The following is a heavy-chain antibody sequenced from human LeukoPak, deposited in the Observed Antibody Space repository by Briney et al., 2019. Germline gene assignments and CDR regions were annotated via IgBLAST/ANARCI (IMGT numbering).Heavy chain of an antibody. CDR2: IYPGDSDT. CDR3: ARRGYCTNGVCYPDSVDY. D-gene: IGHD2-8*01. CDR1: GYLFTNYW. Sequence: GESLKISCKGSGYLFTNYWIGWVRQMPGKGLEWMGIIYPGDSDTRYTASFQGQVTISADKSINTAYLQWSSLKASDTAMYYCARRGYCTNGVCYPDSVDYWGQGTLVTVSS. J-gene: IGHJ4*02. V-gene: IGHV5-51*01.